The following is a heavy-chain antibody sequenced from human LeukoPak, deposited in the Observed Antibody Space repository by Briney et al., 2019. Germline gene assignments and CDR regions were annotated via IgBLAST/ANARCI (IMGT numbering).Heavy chain of an antibody. D-gene: IGHD3-22*01. V-gene: IGHV1-69*04. CDR3: ARYDSSGEYFEY. CDR1: GGTFSSYA. CDR2: IIPILGIA. J-gene: IGHJ4*02. Sequence: SVKVSCKASGGTFSSYAISWVRQAPGQGLEWMGRIIPILGIANYAQKFQGRVTITADKSTSTAYMELSSLRSEDTAVYYCARYDSSGEYFEYWGQGTLVTVSS.